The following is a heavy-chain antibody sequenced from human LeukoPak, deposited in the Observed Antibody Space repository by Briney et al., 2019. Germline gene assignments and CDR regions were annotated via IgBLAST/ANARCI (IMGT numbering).Heavy chain of an antibody. CDR2: IKQDGSEK. CDR3: ARGLYGDYVSWFDP. Sequence: GGSLRLSCAASGFTFSRYWMSWVRQAPGKGLEWVANIKQDGSEKYYVDSVKGRFTISRDNSKNTLYLQMNSLRAEDTAVYYCARGLYGDYVSWFDPWGQGTLVTVSS. V-gene: IGHV3-7*03. D-gene: IGHD4-17*01. CDR1: GFTFSRYW. J-gene: IGHJ5*02.